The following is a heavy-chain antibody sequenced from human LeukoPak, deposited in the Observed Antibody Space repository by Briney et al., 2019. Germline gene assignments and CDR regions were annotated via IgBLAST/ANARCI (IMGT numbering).Heavy chain of an antibody. V-gene: IGHV4-59*01. D-gene: IGHD4-23*01. CDR3: AVDYGGNSFDY. J-gene: IGHJ4*02. Sequence: SETLSLTCTVSGGSISSYYWSWIRQPPGKGLEWIGCIYYSGSTNYNPSLKSRVTISADTSKNLFSLKLSSVTAADTAVYYCAVDYGGNSFDYWGQGALVTVSS. CDR2: IYYSGST. CDR1: GGSISSYY.